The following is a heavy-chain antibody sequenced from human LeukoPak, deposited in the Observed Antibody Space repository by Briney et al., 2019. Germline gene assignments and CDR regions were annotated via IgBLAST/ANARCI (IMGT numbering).Heavy chain of an antibody. V-gene: IGHV3-48*03. Sequence: QPGGSLRLSCAASGFTFSSFEMNWVRQAPGKGLEWVSYISISGSTIYYADSVKGRFTISRDNAKNSLYLQMNSLRAEDTAVYYCARDIGGYSGYDYSGYYYYMDVWGKGTTVTISS. CDR3: ARDIGGYSGYDYSGYYYYMDV. CDR1: GFTFSSFE. D-gene: IGHD5-12*01. J-gene: IGHJ6*03. CDR2: ISISGSTI.